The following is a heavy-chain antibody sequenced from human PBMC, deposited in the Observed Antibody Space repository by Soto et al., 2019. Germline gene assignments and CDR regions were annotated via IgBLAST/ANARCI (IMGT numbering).Heavy chain of an antibody. D-gene: IGHD3-3*01. Sequence: PGGSLRLSCAASGFTFSSYGMHWVRQAPGKGLEWVAVIWYDGSNKYYADSVKGRFTISRDNSKNTLYLQMNSLRAEDTAVYYCARGLCRFLEWLYYYYGMDVWGQGTTVTVSS. CDR2: IWYDGSNK. V-gene: IGHV3-33*01. CDR3: ARGLCRFLEWLYYYYGMDV. J-gene: IGHJ6*02. CDR1: GFTFSSYG.